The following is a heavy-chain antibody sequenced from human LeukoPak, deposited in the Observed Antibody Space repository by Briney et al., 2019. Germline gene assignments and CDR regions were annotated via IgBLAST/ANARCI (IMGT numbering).Heavy chain of an antibody. CDR3: AKDLSGSYSYNY. J-gene: IGHJ4*02. CDR1: GFTFSSYA. CDR2: ISGSGGST. V-gene: IGHV3-23*01. Sequence: PGGSLRLSCAASGFTFSSYAMSWVRQAPGKGLEWVSAISGSGGSTYYADSAKGRFTISRDNSKNTLYLQMNSLRAEDTAVYYCAKDLSGSYSYNYWGQGTLVTVSS. D-gene: IGHD1-26*01.